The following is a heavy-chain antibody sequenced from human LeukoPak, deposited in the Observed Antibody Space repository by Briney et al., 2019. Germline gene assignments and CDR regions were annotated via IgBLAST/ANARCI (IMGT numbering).Heavy chain of an antibody. CDR1: GGSISSRSYY. D-gene: IGHD2-15*01. Sequence: SETLSLTCTVSGGSISSRSYYWGWIRQPPGKGLEWIGSIYYSGSTYYNPSLKSRVTISVDTSKNQFSLKLSSVTAADTAVYYCAVERYCSGGSCYGDAFDIWGQGTMVTVSS. CDR3: AVERYCSGGSCYGDAFDI. CDR2: IYYSGST. V-gene: IGHV4-39*01. J-gene: IGHJ3*02.